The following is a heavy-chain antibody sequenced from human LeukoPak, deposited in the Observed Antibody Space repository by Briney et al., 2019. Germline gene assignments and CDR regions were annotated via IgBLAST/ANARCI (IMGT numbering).Heavy chain of an antibody. J-gene: IGHJ6*02. CDR1: GGSIISDVYY. CDR3: ARDSSYDRSGYYYYGLDV. Sequence: SETLSLTCTVSGGSIISDVYYCSWIRQPPGKGLEWIGYIYHSGSTYSNPSLKSRVTISVDRSKNQFSLKLSSVTAADTAVYYCARDSSYDRSGYYYYGLDVWGQGTTVTVSS. V-gene: IGHV4-30-2*01. CDR2: IYHSGST. D-gene: IGHD3-10*01.